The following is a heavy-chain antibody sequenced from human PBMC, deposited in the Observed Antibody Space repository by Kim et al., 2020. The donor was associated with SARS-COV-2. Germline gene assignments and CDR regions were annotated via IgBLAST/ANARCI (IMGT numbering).Heavy chain of an antibody. V-gene: IGHV3-15*01. CDR1: GFTFSNTW. CDR3: TTDEGNSTHDYRCDY. J-gene: IGHJ4*02. CDR2: IRSRTAGTTT. D-gene: IGHD3-16*01. Sequence: GGSLRLSCAASGFTFSNTWMKWVRQAPGKGLECVGRIRSRTAGTTTDYAAPVQVRFTISRDDSENTLYLQMNSLKTEDTGVYYCTTDEGNSTHDYRCDYWGQGALVTVSS.